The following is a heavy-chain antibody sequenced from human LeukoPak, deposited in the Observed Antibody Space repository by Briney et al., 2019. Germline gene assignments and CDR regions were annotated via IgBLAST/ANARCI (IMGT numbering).Heavy chain of an antibody. J-gene: IGHJ4*02. CDR1: GFTFSTEW. D-gene: IGHD1-1*01. CDR3: ARGISLWNGDS. V-gene: IGHV3-7*01. CDR2: IKPDGSDK. Sequence: GGSLRLSCAVSGFTFSTEWMTWVRQAPGKGLEWVANIKPDGSDKYYVDSVKGRFTVSRDNAKNSLYLQMNTLRAEDTAVYYCARGISLWNGDSWGQGTLVSVSS.